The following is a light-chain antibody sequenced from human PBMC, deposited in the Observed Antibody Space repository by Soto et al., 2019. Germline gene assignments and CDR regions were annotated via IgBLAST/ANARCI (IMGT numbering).Light chain of an antibody. Sequence: EIVLTQSPGTLSLSPGERATLSCRASQSVSSSYLAWYQQKPGQAPRLLIYGASSRATGIPDRFSGSGSGTEFTLTIRRLEPEEFAVSYCQQYGSSPPGTFGQGTKLEIK. J-gene: IGKJ2*01. CDR2: GAS. CDR1: QSVSSSY. V-gene: IGKV3-20*01. CDR3: QQYGSSPPGT.